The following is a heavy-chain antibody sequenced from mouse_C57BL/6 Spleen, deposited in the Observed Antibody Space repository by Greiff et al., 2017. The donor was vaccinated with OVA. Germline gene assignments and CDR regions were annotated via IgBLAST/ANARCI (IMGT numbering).Heavy chain of an antibody. CDR2: ISSGSSTI. CDR1: GFTFSDYG. Sequence: EVQVVESGGGLVKPGGSLKLSCAASGFTFSDYGMHWVRQAPEKGLEWVAYISSGSSTIYYADTVKGRFTISRDNAKNTLFLQMTSLRSEDTAMYYCARRVWEGAMDYWGQGTSVTVSS. CDR3: ARRVWEGAMDY. D-gene: IGHD4-1*01. J-gene: IGHJ4*01. V-gene: IGHV5-17*01.